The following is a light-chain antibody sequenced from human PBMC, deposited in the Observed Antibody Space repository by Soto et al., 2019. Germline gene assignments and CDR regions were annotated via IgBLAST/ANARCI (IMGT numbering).Light chain of an antibody. CDR2: GAS. J-gene: IGKJ4*01. V-gene: IGKV3-20*01. CDR3: QQYSSSPLT. Sequence: ELVVRQSPDTLSFPPGTGATLSCSDGQSLGSNYLAWYQQKPGQPPRLLIYGASSRATGVPDRFSGSGSGTDFTLTISKLEPEDFAVYYCQQYSSSPLTFGGGTKVDI. CDR1: QSLGSNY.